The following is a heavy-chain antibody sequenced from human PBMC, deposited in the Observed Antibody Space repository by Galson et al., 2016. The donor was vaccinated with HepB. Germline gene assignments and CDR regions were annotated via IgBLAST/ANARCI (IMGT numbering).Heavy chain of an antibody. CDR1: GFTFITSV. CDR2: FRGRANT. CDR3: VKDRPYGTGWYGCSES. Sequence: SLRLSCAASGFTFITSVMSWVRQTPGKGLEWVSSFRGRANTQYADSVRGRFTASRDDSKGTLFLQMSSLTADDTAVYYCVKDRPYGTGWYGCSESWGQGTLVTVSS. V-gene: IGHV3-23*01. D-gene: IGHD6-13*01. J-gene: IGHJ5*02.